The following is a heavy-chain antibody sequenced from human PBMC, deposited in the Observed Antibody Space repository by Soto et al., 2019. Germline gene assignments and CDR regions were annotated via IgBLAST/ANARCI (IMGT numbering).Heavy chain of an antibody. J-gene: IGHJ4*02. CDR3: AKGKGVGATPDGANC. V-gene: IGHV3-23*01. CDR2: IRSDGDTT. D-gene: IGHD1-26*01. Sequence: EVQVLESGGGLVQPGGSLRLSCAASGFTFSSYGMNWVRQAPGKGLEWVSGIRSDGDTTYNADSVKGRFTVPRDTSKNTVDLQMNSLRAEDTAVYYCAKGKGVGATPDGANCWGQGTLVTVSS. CDR1: GFTFSSYG.